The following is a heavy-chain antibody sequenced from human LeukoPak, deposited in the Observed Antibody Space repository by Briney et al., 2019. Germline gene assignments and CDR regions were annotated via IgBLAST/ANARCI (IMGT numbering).Heavy chain of an antibody. CDR2: IIPIFGTA. CDR1: GVTFSSYA. Sequence: GGSLRLSCAASGVTFSSYAMHWVRQAPGKGLEWMGGIIPIFGTANYAQKFQGRVTITADESTSTAYMELSSLRSEHTAVYYCASRFYDSSGYYYRRFDYWGQGTLVTVSS. V-gene: IGHV1-69*01. D-gene: IGHD3-22*01. J-gene: IGHJ4*02. CDR3: ASRFYDSSGYYYRRFDY.